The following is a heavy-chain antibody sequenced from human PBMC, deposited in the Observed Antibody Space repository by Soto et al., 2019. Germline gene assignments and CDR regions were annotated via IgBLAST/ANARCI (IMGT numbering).Heavy chain of an antibody. CDR3: ARGGRHDSSGYYLPFSGMDV. D-gene: IGHD3-22*01. CDR2: ISAYNGNT. Sequence: QVQLVQSGAEVKKPGASVKVSCKASGYTFTSYGISWVRQAPGQGLEWMGWISAYNGNTNYAQKLQGRVTMTTDTSTSTAYMELRSLRSDDTAVYYCARGGRHDSSGYYLPFSGMDVWGPGTTVIVSS. J-gene: IGHJ6*02. V-gene: IGHV1-18*01. CDR1: GYTFTSYG.